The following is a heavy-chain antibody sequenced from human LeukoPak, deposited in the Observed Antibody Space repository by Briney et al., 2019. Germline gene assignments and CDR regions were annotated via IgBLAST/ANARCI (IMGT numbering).Heavy chain of an antibody. Sequence: SVKVSCKASGGTFSSYAISWVRQAPGQGLEWMGGIIPIFGTANYAQKFQGRVTITADESTSTAYMELSSLRSEDTAVYYCAISLLGYCSGGSCYTGYYFDYWGQGTLVTVSP. D-gene: IGHD2-15*01. CDR3: AISLLGYCSGGSCYTGYYFDY. CDR2: IIPIFGTA. J-gene: IGHJ4*02. V-gene: IGHV1-69*13. CDR1: GGTFSSYA.